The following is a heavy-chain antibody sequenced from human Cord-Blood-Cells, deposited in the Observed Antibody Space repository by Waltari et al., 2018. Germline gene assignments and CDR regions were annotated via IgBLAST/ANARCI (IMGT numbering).Heavy chain of an antibody. J-gene: IGHJ3*02. Sequence: QVTLRESGPALVKPTQTLTLTCTFSGFSLSTSGMCVSWIRQPPGKALEWLARIDWDDDKYYSTSLKTRLTISKDTSKNQVVLTKTNMDPVDTATYYCARILARLGDAFDIWGQGTMVTVSS. CDR2: IDWDDDK. CDR1: GFSLSTSGMC. CDR3: ARILARLGDAFDI. V-gene: IGHV2-70*15.